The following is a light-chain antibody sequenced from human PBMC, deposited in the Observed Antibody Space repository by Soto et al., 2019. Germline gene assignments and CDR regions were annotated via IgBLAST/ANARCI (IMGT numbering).Light chain of an antibody. J-gene: IGKJ1*01. V-gene: IGKV3-11*01. CDR2: DAS. Sequence: EIVLTQSPATLSLSPGERATLSCRASQSVSSYLAWYQQKPGQAPRLLIYDASNRATGIPARFSGSGSGTDFTLTISSLEPEDVAVYYCQQRSNWPWTLGQGTKVDIK. CDR3: QQRSNWPWT. CDR1: QSVSSY.